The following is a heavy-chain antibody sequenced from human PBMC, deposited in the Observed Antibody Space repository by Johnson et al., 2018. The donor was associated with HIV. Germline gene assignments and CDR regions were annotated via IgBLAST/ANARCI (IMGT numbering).Heavy chain of an antibody. CDR1: GFTVSNNF. CDR3: ARDPITPYERGPDAFDV. J-gene: IGHJ3*01. D-gene: IGHD2-21*01. V-gene: IGHV3-53*01. CDR2: IYSGGRT. Sequence: VQLVESGGGLMQPGGSLRLSCVASGFTVSNNFMSWVRQAPGKGLEWVSVIYSGGRTYYTDSVKGRFTISRDTAKNTLYLQMNSLRGEDTAVYYCARDPITPYERGPDAFDVWGQGTVVTVSS.